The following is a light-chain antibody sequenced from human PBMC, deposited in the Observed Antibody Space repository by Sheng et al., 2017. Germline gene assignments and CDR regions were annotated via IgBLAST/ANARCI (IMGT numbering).Light chain of an antibody. J-gene: IGKJ3*01. CDR2: VAS. CDR3: QQSYSTPFS. V-gene: IGKV1-39*01. Sequence: DIQMTQSPSSLSASVGDRVIITCRASQSISTYLNWYQQKPGKAPNVLIYVASSLQSGVPSRFSGSGSGTEFTLTISSLQPEDFATYYCQQSYSTPFSFGPGTKVDIK. CDR1: QSISTY.